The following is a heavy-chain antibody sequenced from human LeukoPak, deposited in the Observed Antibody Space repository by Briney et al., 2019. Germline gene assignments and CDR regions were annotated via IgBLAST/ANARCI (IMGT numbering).Heavy chain of an antibody. D-gene: IGHD6-19*01. CDR1: GYSFTSYW. CDR2: IYPGDSDT. CDR3: ARRSHDSSGWYYYFDY. J-gene: IGHJ4*02. V-gene: IGHV5-51*01. Sequence: GESLKISCKGSGYSFTSYWIGWVRQLPGKGLGWMGIIYPGDSDTRYSPSFQGQVTISADKSISTAYLQWSSLKASDTAMYYCARRSHDSSGWYYYFDYWAREPWSPSPQ.